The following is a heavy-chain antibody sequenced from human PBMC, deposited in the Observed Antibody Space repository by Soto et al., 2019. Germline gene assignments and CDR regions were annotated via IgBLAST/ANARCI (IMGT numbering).Heavy chain of an antibody. D-gene: IGHD3-10*01. CDR1: GFTFNSYA. V-gene: IGHV3-23*01. CDR2: ISGGSLSI. Sequence: GGSLRLSCAASGFTFNSYAMSWVRQAPGKGLEWVSGISGGSLSIYYADSVKGRFTVSRDNSKNTLFLQMNSLRAEDTAVYYCAKQSQMRGVTDFDYWGQGTLVTVSS. J-gene: IGHJ4*02. CDR3: AKQSQMRGVTDFDY.